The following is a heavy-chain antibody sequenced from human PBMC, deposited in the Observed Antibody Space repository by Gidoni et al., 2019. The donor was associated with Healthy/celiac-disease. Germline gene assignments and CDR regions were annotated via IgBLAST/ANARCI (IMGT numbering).Heavy chain of an antibody. V-gene: IGHV3-48*02. CDR3: ARVRTGY. CDR2: ISSSSSTI. CDR1: GFTFSSYS. J-gene: IGHJ4*02. Sequence: EVQLAEPGGGLVQPGGSLRHSRAASGFTFSSYSMYWVRPAPGKGLEWVSYISSSSSTIYYAASVNGRFTISRDNAKNSLSLQMNSLRDEDTAVYYCARVRTGYWGQGTLVTASS.